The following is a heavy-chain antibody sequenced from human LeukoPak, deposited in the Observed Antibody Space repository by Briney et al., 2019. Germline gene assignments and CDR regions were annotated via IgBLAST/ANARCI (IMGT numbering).Heavy chain of an antibody. Sequence: ASVTVSCKSSGYTFTYYYVHWVRQAPGQGLEWMGWLNPRSGDTEYAQKFRGRVTMTRDTSISTAYMDLSSLTSDDTAVYYCARDHVSMATILPPDGFDIWGQGTLVTVSS. CDR3: ARDHVSMATILPPDGFDI. CDR1: GYTFTYYY. D-gene: IGHD5-24*01. CDR2: LNPRSGDT. V-gene: IGHV1-2*02. J-gene: IGHJ3*02.